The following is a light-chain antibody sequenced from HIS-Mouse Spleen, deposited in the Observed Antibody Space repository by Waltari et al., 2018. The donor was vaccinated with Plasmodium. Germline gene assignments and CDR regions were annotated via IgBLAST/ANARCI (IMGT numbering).Light chain of an antibody. CDR2: EDS. V-gene: IGLV3-10*01. J-gene: IGLJ3*02. CDR1: ALPKQY. Sequence: SYELTQPPSVSVSPGQTARTTCSGDALPKQYAYWYHRKSGQAPVRVIYEDSKRPPGIPERFSGSSSGTRATLTISGAQVEDEADYYCYSTDSSGNHRVFGGGTKLTVL. CDR3: YSTDSSGNHRV.